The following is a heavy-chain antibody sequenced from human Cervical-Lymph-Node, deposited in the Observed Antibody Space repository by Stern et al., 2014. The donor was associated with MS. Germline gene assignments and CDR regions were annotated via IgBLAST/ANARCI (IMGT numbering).Heavy chain of an antibody. CDR1: GYTFTSYG. V-gene: IGHV1-18*04. D-gene: IGHD3-16*01. CDR2: ISAYNGNT. CDR3: ARDGGPYYYYGMDV. J-gene: IGHJ6*02. Sequence: VQLVESGAEVKKPGASVKVSCKASGYTFTSYGISWVRQAPGQGLEWMGWISAYNGNTNYPQKLQGRVTITTDTSTSTAYMELRSLRSADTAVYYCARDGGPYYYYGMDVGGQGTTVTVSS.